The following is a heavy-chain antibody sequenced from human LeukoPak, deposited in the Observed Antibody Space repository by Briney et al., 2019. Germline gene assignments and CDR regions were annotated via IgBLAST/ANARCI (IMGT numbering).Heavy chain of an antibody. Sequence: GSLRLSCAASGFTFSNYAMSWVRQAPGKGLAWVSAISGSGGNTYYADSVKGRFTISRDNSKNTLYLQMDSLRAEDTAVYYCAKAVNGVVARDWFDPWGQGTLVTVSS. CDR3: AKAVNGVVARDWFDP. J-gene: IGHJ5*02. V-gene: IGHV3-23*01. CDR2: ISGSGGNT. CDR1: GFTFSNYA. D-gene: IGHD2-15*01.